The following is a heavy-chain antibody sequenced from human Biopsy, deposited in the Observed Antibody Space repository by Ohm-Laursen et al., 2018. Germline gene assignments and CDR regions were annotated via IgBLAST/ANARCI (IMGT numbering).Heavy chain of an antibody. J-gene: IGHJ6*02. CDR1: GGSISNNNYY. V-gene: IGHV4-39*07. CDR2: IHHSGST. D-gene: IGHD2-15*01. Sequence: SDTLSLTCTVSGGSISNNNYYWGWLRQPPGKGLECIGNIHHSGSTNYNPSLKSRLTISVDTSKNQFSLKLSSVTAADTAVYYCARMDCSGGSCHYYSYGMDVWGQGTTVTVSS. CDR3: ARMDCSGGSCHYYSYGMDV.